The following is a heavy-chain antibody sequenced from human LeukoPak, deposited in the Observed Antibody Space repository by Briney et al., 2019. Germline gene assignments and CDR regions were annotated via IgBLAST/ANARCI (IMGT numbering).Heavy chain of an antibody. V-gene: IGHV4-34*01. Sequence: PSETLSLTCAVYGXSFSNYLWNWLRQPPGKGLEWIGKLSHDGYTNYTPSLKSRPTLSVDTSKNQFSLNLNTVTAAHTSVYYCAIEMISDLAASDSSGHGTPFTVSS. J-gene: IGHJ5*01. CDR2: LSHDGYT. CDR1: GXSFSNYL. CDR3: AIEMISDLAASDS. D-gene: IGHD3/OR15-3a*01.